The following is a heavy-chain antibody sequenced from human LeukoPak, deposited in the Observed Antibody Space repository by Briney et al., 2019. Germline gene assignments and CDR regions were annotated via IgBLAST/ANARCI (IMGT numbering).Heavy chain of an antibody. CDR3: ARGRRRPSGYWFDP. Sequence: SETLSLTCTVSGGSISSSSYYWSWIRQHPGKGLEWIGYIYYSGSTYYNPSLKSRVIISVDTSKNQFSLKLSSVTAADTAVYYCARGRRRPSGYWFDPWGQGTLVTVSS. V-gene: IGHV4-31*03. CDR1: GGSISSSSYY. J-gene: IGHJ5*02. CDR2: IYYSGST. D-gene: IGHD5-12*01.